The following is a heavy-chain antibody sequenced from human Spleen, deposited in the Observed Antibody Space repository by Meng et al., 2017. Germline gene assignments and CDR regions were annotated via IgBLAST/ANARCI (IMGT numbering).Heavy chain of an antibody. CDR3: AREARVRGVPTYFDY. CDR1: GGAFSSYA. J-gene: IGHJ4*02. Sequence: VQLVQSGAEVKQPGVLVKGSCTASGGAFSSYAISWVRQAPGHGLEWMGGFCPIFGTATYAQLFQGRVSVTADGSTSTAYMELSSLRSEDTAVYYCAREARVRGVPTYFDYWGQGTLVTVSS. CDR2: FCPIFGTA. D-gene: IGHD3-10*01. V-gene: IGHV1-69*01.